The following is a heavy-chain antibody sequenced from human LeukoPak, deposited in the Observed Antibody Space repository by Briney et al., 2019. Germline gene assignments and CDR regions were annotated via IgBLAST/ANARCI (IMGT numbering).Heavy chain of an antibody. J-gene: IGHJ2*01. V-gene: IGHV4-4*07. CDR3: ARPLYGDTSGYFDL. CDR1: GGSISSYY. CDR2: IYTSGST. D-gene: IGHD4-17*01. Sequence: SETLSLTCTVSGGSISSYYWSWIRQPAGKGLEWIGRIYTSGSTNYNPSLKSRVTISVDTSKNQFSLKLSSVTAADTAVYYCARPLYGDTSGYFDLWGRGTLVTVSS.